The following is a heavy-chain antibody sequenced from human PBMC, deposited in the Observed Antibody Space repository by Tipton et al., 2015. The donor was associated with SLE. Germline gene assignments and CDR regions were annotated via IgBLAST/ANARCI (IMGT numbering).Heavy chain of an antibody. CDR1: GGSISSYY. CDR3: ARENIVVVPASMRHYYYFYMDV. V-gene: IGHV4-59*06. CDR2: IYYSGTT. J-gene: IGHJ6*03. D-gene: IGHD2-2*01. Sequence: TLSLTCTVSGGSISSYYWTWIRHRPGKGLEWIGYIYYSGTTYYNPSLTSRLTIPVDTSKNQFSLKLSSVTAADTAVYYCARENIVVVPASMRHYYYFYMDVWGKGTTVTVSS.